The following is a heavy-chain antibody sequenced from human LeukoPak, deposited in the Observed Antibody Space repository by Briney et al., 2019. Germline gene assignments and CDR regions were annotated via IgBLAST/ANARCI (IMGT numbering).Heavy chain of an antibody. CDR3: ARGCQGDGYSADEAFDF. CDR2: INHSGST. J-gene: IGHJ3*01. Sequence: SETLSLTCAVYGGSFSGYYWSWIRQPPGKGLEWIGEINHSGSTNYNPSLKSRVTISVDTSKNQFSLQLNSVTPEDTAVYYCARGCQGDGYSADEAFDFWGQGTMVTVS. CDR1: GGSFSGYY. D-gene: IGHD5-24*01. V-gene: IGHV4-34*01.